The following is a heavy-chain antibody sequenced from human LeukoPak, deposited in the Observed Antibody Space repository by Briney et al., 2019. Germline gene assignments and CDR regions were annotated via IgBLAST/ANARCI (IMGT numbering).Heavy chain of an antibody. CDR3: ARDPESDSSSQLWYFDP. J-gene: IGHJ5*02. D-gene: IGHD6-13*01. V-gene: IGHV1-3*01. CDR1: GYTFTSYA. Sequence: ASVKVSCKASGYTFTSYAMHWVRQAPGQRLEWMGWINAGNGNTKYSQKFQGRVTITRDTSASTAYMELSSLRSEDTAVYYCARDPESDSSSQLWYFDPWGQGTLVTVSS. CDR2: INAGNGNT.